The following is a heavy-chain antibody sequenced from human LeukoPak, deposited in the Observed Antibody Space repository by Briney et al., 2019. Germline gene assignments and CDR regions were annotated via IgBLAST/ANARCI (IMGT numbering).Heavy chain of an antibody. Sequence: PSETLSLTCTVSGGSISYSNYYWGWIRQPPGKGLEWIGNIYYSGSTYYNPSLKSRVTISVDTSKNQFSLKLSSVTAADTAVYYCARESIAAPGTIAYWGQGTLVTVSS. V-gene: IGHV4-39*07. J-gene: IGHJ4*02. D-gene: IGHD6-13*01. CDR1: GGSISYSNYY. CDR2: IYYSGST. CDR3: ARESIAAPGTIAY.